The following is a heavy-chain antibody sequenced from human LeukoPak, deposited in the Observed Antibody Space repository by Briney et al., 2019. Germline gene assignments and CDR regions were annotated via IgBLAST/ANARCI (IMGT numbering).Heavy chain of an antibody. CDR2: ISWNSGST. Sequence: GGSLRLSCAASAFTFDEYAMHWVRQAPGKGLEWGSGISWNSGSTAYADSVKGRFTISRDNAKNSLYLQMNSLRAEDTALYYCTKDIKGVYYDILSGRVPGVFDIWGQGTMVTVSS. V-gene: IGHV3-9*01. D-gene: IGHD3-9*01. CDR1: AFTFDEYA. CDR3: TKDIKGVYYDILSGRVPGVFDI. J-gene: IGHJ3*02.